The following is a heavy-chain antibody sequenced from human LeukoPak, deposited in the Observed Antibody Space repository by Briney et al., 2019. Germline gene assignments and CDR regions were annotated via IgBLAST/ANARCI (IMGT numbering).Heavy chain of an antibody. CDR1: GYTFTGYH. V-gene: IGHV1-2*06. Sequence: GASVKVSCEASGYTFTGYHIHWVRQAPGQGLEWMGRINPNSGDTNYAQNFQGRVTMTRDTSINTAYMELSRLRSDDTAVYYCARDYCSSTSCLFDYWGQGTLVTVSS. CDR2: INPNSGDT. D-gene: IGHD2-2*01. J-gene: IGHJ4*02. CDR3: ARDYCSSTSCLFDY.